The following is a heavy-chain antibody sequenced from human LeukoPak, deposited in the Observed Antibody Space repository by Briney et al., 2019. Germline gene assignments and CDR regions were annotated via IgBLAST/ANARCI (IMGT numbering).Heavy chain of an antibody. CDR2: ISWNSGSI. J-gene: IGHJ5*02. D-gene: IGHD2-15*01. CDR1: GFTFDDYA. V-gene: IGHV3-9*01. CDR3: ARGADGVSSNSRGWFDP. Sequence: GRSLRLSCAASGFTFDDYAMHWVRQAPGKGLEWVSGISWNSGSIGYADSVKGRFTISRDNAKNSLYLQMNSLRAEDTAVYYCARGADGVSSNSRGWFDPWGQGSLVTVSS.